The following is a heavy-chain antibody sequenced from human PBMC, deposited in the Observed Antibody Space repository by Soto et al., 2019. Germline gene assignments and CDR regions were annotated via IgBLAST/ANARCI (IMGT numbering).Heavy chain of an antibody. CDR3: GRRIYGDYVIWFGP. J-gene: IGHJ5*02. Sequence: QVQLQQWGAGLLKPSETLSLTCAVYGGSFSGSYWSWIRQPPGKGLEWIGEIKHSGSTNYNPSLKSRVTISVDTSKNQFSLKLSSVTAEDTAVYYCGRRIYGDYVIWFGPWGQGTLVTVSS. CDR2: IKHSGST. CDR1: GGSFSGSY. D-gene: IGHD4-17*01. V-gene: IGHV4-34*01.